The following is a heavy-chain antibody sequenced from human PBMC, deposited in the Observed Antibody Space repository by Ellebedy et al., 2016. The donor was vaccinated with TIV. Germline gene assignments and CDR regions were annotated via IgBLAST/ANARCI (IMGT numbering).Heavy chain of an antibody. J-gene: IGHJ4*02. D-gene: IGHD1-1*01. V-gene: IGHV3-21*01. CDR1: GFTFSNSD. CDR2: ISSGSTYI. Sequence: PGGSLRLSCAASGFTFSNSDMNRVRQAPGKGLEWVSSISSGSTYIYYRDSVKGRFTISRDDAKNSLYLRMNSLRVEDTAVYYCGRDHPYNHGTAGADYWGQGTLVTVSS. CDR3: GRDHPYNHGTAGADY.